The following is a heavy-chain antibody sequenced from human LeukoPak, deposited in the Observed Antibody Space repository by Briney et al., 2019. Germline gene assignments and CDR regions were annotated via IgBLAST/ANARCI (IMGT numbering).Heavy chain of an antibody. V-gene: IGHV3-30*19. J-gene: IGHJ4*02. CDR2: ISYDGSNK. CDR1: GFTFSSYS. CDR3: ARVVAASSYFDY. Sequence: GGSLRLSCAASGFTFSSYSMNWVRQAPGKGLEWVAVISYDGSNKYYADSVKGRFTISRDNSKNTLYLQMNSLRAEDTAVYYCARVVAASSYFDYWGQGTLVTVSS. D-gene: IGHD2-15*01.